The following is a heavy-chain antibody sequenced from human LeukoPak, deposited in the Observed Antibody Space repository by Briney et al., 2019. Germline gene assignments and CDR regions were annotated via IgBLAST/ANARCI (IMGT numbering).Heavy chain of an antibody. CDR1: GGTFSSYA. Sequence: GASVKVSCKASGGTFSSYAISWVRQAPGHGLEWMGRIIPILGIANYAQTFQGRVTTTADKPTNTAYMELSSLRSENTAVYYCARGGTSGSSGDWFDPWGQGTLVTVSS. V-gene: IGHV1-69*04. J-gene: IGHJ5*02. CDR2: IIPILGIA. D-gene: IGHD1-26*01. CDR3: ARGGTSGSSGDWFDP.